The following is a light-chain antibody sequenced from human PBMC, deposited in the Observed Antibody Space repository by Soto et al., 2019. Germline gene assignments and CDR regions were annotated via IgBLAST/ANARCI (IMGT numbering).Light chain of an antibody. Sequence: DIVLTHSPATLSLSPGESATLSCLTSQSVSSNSLAWHQQKPGQAPRLLMYAASSRATGIPDRFSGSGSGTDFTLTISRLEPEDFAVYYCQQHGSWGITFGPGTKVDI. V-gene: IGKV3-20*01. CDR1: QSVSSNS. J-gene: IGKJ3*01. CDR2: AAS. CDR3: QQHGSWGIT.